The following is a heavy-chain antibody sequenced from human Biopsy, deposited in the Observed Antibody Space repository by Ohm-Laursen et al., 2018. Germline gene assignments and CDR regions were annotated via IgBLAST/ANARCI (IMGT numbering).Heavy chain of an antibody. CDR2: IIPIVGIT. V-gene: IGHV1-69*04. J-gene: IGHJ6*02. CDR3: ARGGSVSGYYGMDV. CDR1: GDTFSRSA. D-gene: IGHD3-10*01. Sequence: GASVKVSCKASGDTFSRSAFFWVRQAPGQGLVYLGRIIPIVGITNHAQTFQGRITLTADKSTFMVYMELSRLRSDDTAIYYCARGGSVSGYYGMDVWGQGATVSVSS.